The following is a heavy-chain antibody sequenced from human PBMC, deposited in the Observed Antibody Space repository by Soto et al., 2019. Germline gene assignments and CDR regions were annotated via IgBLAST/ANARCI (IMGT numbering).Heavy chain of an antibody. J-gene: IGHJ4*02. CDR3: ARSPEATVTAFDY. CDR1: GGSISSGGYY. D-gene: IGHD4-17*01. Sequence: QVQLQESGPGLVKPSQTLSLTCTVSGGSISSGGYYWSWIRQHPGKGLEWIGYIYYSGSTYYNPSLKRRVTISVDTSKNQFALKLSSVTAADTAVYYCARSPEATVTAFDYWGQGNLVTVSS. CDR2: IYYSGST. V-gene: IGHV4-31*03.